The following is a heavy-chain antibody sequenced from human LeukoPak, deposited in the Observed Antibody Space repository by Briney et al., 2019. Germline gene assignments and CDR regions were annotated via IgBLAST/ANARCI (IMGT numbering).Heavy chain of an antibody. CDR1: GFTVSSNY. Sequence: GGFLRLSCAASGFTVSSNYMSWVRQAPGKGLEWVSVIYSGGSTYYADSVKGRFTISRDNSKNTLYLQMNSLRAEDTAVYYCARSPGDRTYFDYWGQGTLVTVSS. CDR2: IYSGGST. D-gene: IGHD3-10*01. J-gene: IGHJ4*02. V-gene: IGHV3-53*01. CDR3: ARSPGDRTYFDY.